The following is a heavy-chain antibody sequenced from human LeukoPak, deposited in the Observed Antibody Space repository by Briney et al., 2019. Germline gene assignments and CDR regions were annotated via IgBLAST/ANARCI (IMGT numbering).Heavy chain of an antibody. Sequence: SETLSLTCTVSGGSIITTSYYWGWVRQPPGKGLEWIGSLYYSGNTYYNPSLKSRITMSVDTSKSQFSLRLSSVTAADTAVYFCARDRVAVSGLYYHYYGMDVWGQGTSVTVPS. D-gene: IGHD6-19*01. CDR2: LYYSGNT. J-gene: IGHJ6*02. V-gene: IGHV4-39*07. CDR1: GGSIITTSYY. CDR3: ARDRVAVSGLYYHYYGMDV.